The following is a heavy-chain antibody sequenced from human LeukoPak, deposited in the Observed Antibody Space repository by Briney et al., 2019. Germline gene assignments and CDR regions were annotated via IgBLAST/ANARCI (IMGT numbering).Heavy chain of an antibody. J-gene: IGHJ4*02. Sequence: GGSLRLSCAASKFTVITNHMSWVRQSPGKGLEWVSVICLGGTTHHADSVKGRFTISRDNSKNTLYLQMNSLRAEDTAVYYCAKPVLRYFDWAPFDYWGQGTLVTVSS. CDR1: KFTVITNH. V-gene: IGHV3-53*01. CDR2: ICLGGTT. D-gene: IGHD3-9*01. CDR3: AKPVLRYFDWAPFDY.